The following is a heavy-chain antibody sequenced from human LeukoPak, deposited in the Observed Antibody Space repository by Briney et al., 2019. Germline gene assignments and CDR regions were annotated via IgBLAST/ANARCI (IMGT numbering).Heavy chain of an antibody. CDR3: AKARGYDFWSGSDY. J-gene: IGHJ4*02. CDR2: ISGSGGST. CDR1: GLAFSSHA. V-gene: IGHV3-23*01. Sequence: GGSLRLSCEASGLAFSSHAMTWVRQAPGKGLEWVSAISGSGGSTYYADSVKGRFTISRDNSKNTLYLQMNSLRAEDTAVYYCAKARGYDFWSGSDYWGQGTLVTVSS. D-gene: IGHD3-3*01.